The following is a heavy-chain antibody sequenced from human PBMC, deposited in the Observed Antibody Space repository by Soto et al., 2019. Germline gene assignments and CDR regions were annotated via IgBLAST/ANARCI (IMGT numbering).Heavy chain of an antibody. J-gene: IGHJ5*02. Sequence: QVQLVESGGGVVQPGRSLRLSCAASGFTFSSYGMHWVRQAPGKGLEWVAVISYDGSNKYYADSVKGRFTISRDNSKNTLYLHMNSLRAEDTAVYYCAKAKGGSWKRCDPWGQGNLVTVAS. D-gene: IGHD3-10*01. CDR2: ISYDGSNK. V-gene: IGHV3-30*18. CDR1: GFTFSSYG. CDR3: AKAKGGSWKRCDP.